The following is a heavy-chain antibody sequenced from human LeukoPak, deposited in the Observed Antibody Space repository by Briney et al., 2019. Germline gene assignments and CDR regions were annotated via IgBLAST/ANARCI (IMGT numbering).Heavy chain of an antibody. CDR3: ATSLQQWLGDDAFDI. D-gene: IGHD6-19*01. CDR2: FDPEDGET. J-gene: IGHJ3*02. Sequence: ASVKVSCKVSGYTLTELSMHWVRQAPGKGLEWMGGFDPEDGETIYAQKFQGRVTMTEDTSTDTAYMELSSLRSEDTAVYYCATSLQQWLGDDAFDIWGQGTMVTVSS. CDR1: GYTLTELS. V-gene: IGHV1-24*01.